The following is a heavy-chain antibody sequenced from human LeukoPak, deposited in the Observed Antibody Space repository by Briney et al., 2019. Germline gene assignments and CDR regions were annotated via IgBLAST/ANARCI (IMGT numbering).Heavy chain of an antibody. CDR2: IYNSGST. J-gene: IGHJ4*02. Sequence: SETLSLTCTVSGGSISNYYRSWIRQPPGKGLEWIGYIYNSGSTNYNPSLKSRVTISVDTSKNQFSLKLNSVTAADTAVYYCARAGQQLVPGDFDYWGQGTLVTVSS. D-gene: IGHD6-6*01. CDR3: ARAGQQLVPGDFDY. V-gene: IGHV4-59*01. CDR1: GGSISNYY.